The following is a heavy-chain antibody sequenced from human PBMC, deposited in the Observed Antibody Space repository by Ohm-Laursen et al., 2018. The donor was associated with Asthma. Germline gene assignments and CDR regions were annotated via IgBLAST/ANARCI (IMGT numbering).Heavy chain of an antibody. V-gene: IGHV3-30-3*01. J-gene: IGHJ4*02. CDR1: GFTFRSYA. D-gene: IGHD3-3*01. Sequence: SLRLSCTASGFTFRSYAMHWVRQAPGKGLEWVAVGGSYYDGGLKYYADSVKGRFTISRDNSKNTLYMQMNSLRPDDTAVYYCARDVMEWYLPAFDFWGQGTLVTVSS. CDR2: GGSYYDGGLK. CDR3: ARDVMEWYLPAFDF.